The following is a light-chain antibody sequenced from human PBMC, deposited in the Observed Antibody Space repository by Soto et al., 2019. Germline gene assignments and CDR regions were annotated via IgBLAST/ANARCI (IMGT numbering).Light chain of an antibody. J-gene: IGLJ2*01. CDR1: SSNIGNNA. CDR3: AVWDDRLNCEV. V-gene: IGLV1-36*01. Sequence: QSVLTQPPSVSEAPRQRVTISCSGSSSNIGNNAVNWYQQLPGKAPRLLIYHDDLLSSGVSDRFSGSKSGTSASLAISGLPSEDEADYYCAVWDDRLNCEVFGGGTKVTVL. CDR2: HDD.